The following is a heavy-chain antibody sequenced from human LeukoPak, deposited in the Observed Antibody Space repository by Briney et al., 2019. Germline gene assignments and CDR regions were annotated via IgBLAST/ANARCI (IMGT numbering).Heavy chain of an antibody. D-gene: IGHD6-6*01. CDR3: ARAGSSSPAHYYYYMDV. J-gene: IGHJ6*03. V-gene: IGHV4-4*07. Sequence: SETLSLTCTVSGGSISSYYWSRIRQPAGKGLEWIGRIYTSGSTNYNPSLKSRVTISVDKSKNQFSLKLSSVTAADTAVYYCARAGSSSPAHYYYYMDVWGKGTTVTVSS. CDR1: GGSISSYY. CDR2: IYTSGST.